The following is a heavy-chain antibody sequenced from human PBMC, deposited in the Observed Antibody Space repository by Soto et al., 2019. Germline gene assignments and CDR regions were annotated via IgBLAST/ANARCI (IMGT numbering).Heavy chain of an antibody. V-gene: IGHV3-15*07. CDR2: IKSKTDGGTT. J-gene: IGHJ6*02. CDR3: TTVSWGHLSYYYGMDV. Sequence: GGSLRLSCASSGFTFSNAWMNWVRQAPGKGLEWVGRIKSKTDGGTTDYAAPVKGRFTISRDDSKNTLYLQMNSLKTEDIAVYYCTTVSWGHLSYYYGMDVWGQGTTVTVSS. D-gene: IGHD3-16*01. CDR1: GFTFSNAW.